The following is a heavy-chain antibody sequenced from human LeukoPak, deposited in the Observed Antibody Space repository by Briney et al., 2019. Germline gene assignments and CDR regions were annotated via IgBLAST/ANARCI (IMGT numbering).Heavy chain of an antibody. CDR1: RGSVNSNSYY. CDR2: IYYSGNT. D-gene: IGHD6-6*01. CDR3: ARDHEVSSSSLDY. Sequence: PSETLSLTCTVSRGSVNSNSYYWGWIRQPPGKGLEWIGTIYYSGNTYYNPSLESRVTISVDTSKNQFSLKLTSVTAADTAVYYCARDHEVSSSSLDYWGQGTLVTVSS. V-gene: IGHV4-39*07. J-gene: IGHJ4*02.